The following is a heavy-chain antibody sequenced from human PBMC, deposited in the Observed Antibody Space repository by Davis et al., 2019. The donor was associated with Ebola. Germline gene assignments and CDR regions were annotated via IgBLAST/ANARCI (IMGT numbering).Heavy chain of an antibody. J-gene: IGHJ1*01. V-gene: IGHV3-48*02. D-gene: IGHD4-23*01. Sequence: GGSLRLSCVASGFDFSSHSMNWVLQAPGEGPEWVSYISNRGSTIYYADSVRGRFTISRDNAKNSLYLQMTGLGDEDTAVYYCARYGGNSDYLQWGQGTLVTVSS. CDR1: GFDFSSHS. CDR2: ISNRGSTI. CDR3: ARYGGNSDYLQ.